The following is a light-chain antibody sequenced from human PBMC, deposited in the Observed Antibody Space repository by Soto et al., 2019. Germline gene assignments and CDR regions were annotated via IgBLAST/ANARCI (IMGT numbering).Light chain of an antibody. Sequence: DIQVTKCHSTLTGSVGDRVTITCRASQTIRSWLDWYQQKPGKAPKLLIYKASTLKSGVPSRFSGSGSGTEFTLTISSLLPDDFATYYCQHYYSYSDAFGEGTKVDIK. V-gene: IGKV1-5*03. CDR3: QHYYSYSDA. J-gene: IGKJ1*01. CDR1: QTIRSW. CDR2: KAS.